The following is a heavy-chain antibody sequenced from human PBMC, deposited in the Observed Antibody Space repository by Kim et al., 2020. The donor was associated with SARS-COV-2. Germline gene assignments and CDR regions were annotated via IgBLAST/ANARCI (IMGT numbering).Heavy chain of an antibody. Sequence: SQTLSLTCAISGDSVSSNSATWNWIRQSPSGGLEWLGRTYYRSKWSNDYAAFVKSRITINPDTSKNQFSLQLNSVTPEDTALYYCARGKSVVRGVTPNFHYWGQGTLVTVAS. CDR2: TYYRSKWSN. J-gene: IGHJ4*02. CDR3: ARGKSVVRGVTPNFHY. V-gene: IGHV6-1*01. CDR1: GDSVSSNSAT. D-gene: IGHD3-10*01.